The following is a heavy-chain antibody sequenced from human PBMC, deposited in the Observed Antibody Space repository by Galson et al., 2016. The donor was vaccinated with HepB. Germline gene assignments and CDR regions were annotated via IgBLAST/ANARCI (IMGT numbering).Heavy chain of an antibody. CDR3: AQDKASMSVGATNFQH. CDR1: GFIFKDYA. D-gene: IGHD1-26*01. V-gene: IGHV3-9*01. J-gene: IGHJ1*01. CDR2: ISWNSGSI. Sequence: SLRLSCAASGFIFKDYAMHWVRRAPGKGLGWVSSISWNSGSIGYADSVKGRFTISRDNAKNSLYLQMNSLRAEDAAFYYCAQDKASMSVGATNFQHWGQGTLVTVSS.